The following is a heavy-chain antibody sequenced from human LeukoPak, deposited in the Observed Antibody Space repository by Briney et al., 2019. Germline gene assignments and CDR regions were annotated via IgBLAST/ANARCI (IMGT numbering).Heavy chain of an antibody. D-gene: IGHD4-11*01. CDR1: GFTLSNFW. CDR2: ISSSSSYI. CDR3: ASRLTTHDY. V-gene: IGHV3-21*01. J-gene: IGHJ4*02. Sequence: GGSLRLSCAASGFTLSNFWMNWVRQAPGKGLEWVSSISSSSSYIYYADSVKGRFTISRDNAKNSLYLQMNSLRAEVTAVYYCASRLTTHDYWGQGTLVTVSS.